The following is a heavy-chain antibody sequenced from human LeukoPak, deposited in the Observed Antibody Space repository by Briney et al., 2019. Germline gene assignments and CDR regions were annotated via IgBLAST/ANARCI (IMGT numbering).Heavy chain of an antibody. J-gene: IGHJ5*02. D-gene: IGHD1-26*01. CDR1: GFTFSTYA. V-gene: IGHV3-23*01. Sequence: GGSLRLSCAASGFTFSTYAMNWVRQAPGKGLEWVSTISGSSEGTYCADSVKGRFTISRDSSKDTVYLQMDSLRAEDTAVYYCAKGSDYNLYFDHWGQGALVTVSS. CDR2: ISGSSEGT. CDR3: AKGSDYNLYFDH.